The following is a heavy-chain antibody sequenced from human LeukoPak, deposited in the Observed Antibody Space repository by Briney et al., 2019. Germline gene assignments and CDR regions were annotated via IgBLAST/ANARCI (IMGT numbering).Heavy chain of an antibody. Sequence: SETLSLTCTVSGGSISSSSYYWGWIRQPPGKGLEWIGSIYYSGSTYYNLSLKSRVTISVDTSKNQFSLKLSSVTAADTAVYYCARVGMGIFDYWGQGTLVTVSS. V-gene: IGHV4-39*07. CDR1: GGSISSSSYY. J-gene: IGHJ4*02. D-gene: IGHD2-21*01. CDR2: IYYSGST. CDR3: ARVGMGIFDY.